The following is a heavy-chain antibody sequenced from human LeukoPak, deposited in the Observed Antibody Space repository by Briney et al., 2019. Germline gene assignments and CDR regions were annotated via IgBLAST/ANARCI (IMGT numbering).Heavy chain of an antibody. CDR2: VSGSGGST. V-gene: IGHV3-23*01. CDR1: GFTFSSYA. J-gene: IGHJ5*02. CDR3: ARGGQRRCDR. Sequence: GGSLRLSCAASGFTFSSYAMNWVRQAPGKGLEWVSGVSGSGGSTYYADSVKGRFTISRDNSKNTVYLQMNTLRAEDTAVYYCARGGQRRCDRWGQGTLVTVSS.